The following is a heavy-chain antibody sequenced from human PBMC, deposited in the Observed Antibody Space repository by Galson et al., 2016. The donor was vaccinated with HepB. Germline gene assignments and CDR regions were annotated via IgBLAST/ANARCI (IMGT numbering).Heavy chain of an antibody. Sequence: ETLSLTCFVSGGSISSSSYYWGWIRQPPGKGLEWIANIYYSGSTNYNPSLKSRVTISVDASKNQFSLKLSSVTAADTAVYFCARLTYYYGSGSYHSWFDPWGQGTLVTVSS. CDR1: GGSISSSSYY. CDR3: ARLTYYYGSGSYHSWFDP. V-gene: IGHV4-39*07. D-gene: IGHD3-10*01. J-gene: IGHJ5*02. CDR2: IYYSGST.